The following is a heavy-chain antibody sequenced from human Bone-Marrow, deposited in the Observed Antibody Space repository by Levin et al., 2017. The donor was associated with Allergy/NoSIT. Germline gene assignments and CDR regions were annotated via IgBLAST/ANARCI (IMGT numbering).Heavy chain of an antibody. CDR1: GYTFSSYG. Sequence: GESLKISCAASGYTFSSYGMHWVRQAPGKGLEWVAVLSYDGSNRYYADSVKGRFTISRDNSKNTLYLQMNSLRAEDTAVYYCAKDPTYYGSGSQYYSRILGAREWGYWGQGTLVTVSS. CDR3: AKDPTYYGSGSQYYSRILGAREWGY. CDR2: LSYDGSNR. V-gene: IGHV3-30*18. D-gene: IGHD3-10*01. J-gene: IGHJ4*02.